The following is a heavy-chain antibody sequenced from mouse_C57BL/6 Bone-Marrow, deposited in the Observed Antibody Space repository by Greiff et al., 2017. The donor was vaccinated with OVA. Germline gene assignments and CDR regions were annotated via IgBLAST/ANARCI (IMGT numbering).Heavy chain of an antibody. CDR3: ARGSTMVSYYFDY. Sequence: QVQLQQPGAELVKPGASVKLSCKASGYTFTSYWMHWVKQRPGQGLEWIGMIHPNSGSTNYNEKFKSKATLTVDKSSSTAYMQLSSLTSEDYAVYYCARGSTMVSYYFDYWGQGTTLTVSS. J-gene: IGHJ2*01. CDR2: IHPNSGST. CDR1: GYTFTSYW. V-gene: IGHV1-64*01. D-gene: IGHD2-2*01.